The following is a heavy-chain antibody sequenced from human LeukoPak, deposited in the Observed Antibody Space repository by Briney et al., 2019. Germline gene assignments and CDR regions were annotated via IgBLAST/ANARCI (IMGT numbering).Heavy chain of an antibody. CDR2: IKSKTDGGTT. CDR1: GFTFSNAW. D-gene: IGHD2-2*01. V-gene: IGHV3-15*01. CDR3: TTEEVVVPAAILN. J-gene: IGHJ4*02. Sequence: PGGSLRLSCAASGFTFSNAWMSWVRQALGKGLEWVGRIKSKTDGGTTDYAAPVKGRFTISRDDSKNTLYLQMNSLKTEDTAVYYCTTEEVVVPAAILNWGQGTLVTVSS.